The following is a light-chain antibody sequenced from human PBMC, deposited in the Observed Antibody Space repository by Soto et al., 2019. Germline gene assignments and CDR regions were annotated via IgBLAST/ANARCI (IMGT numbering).Light chain of an antibody. Sequence: QSALTQPPSASGTPGQTVTISSSGSSSNIGTNYVSWYQQLPGTAPKLLIYGNNQRPSGVPDRFSGSRSGTSASLAISGLRSEDEADYYCAAWDDSLSGVVFGGGTKLTVL. CDR3: AAWDDSLSGVV. CDR1: SSNIGTNY. CDR2: GNN. J-gene: IGLJ3*02. V-gene: IGLV1-47*01.